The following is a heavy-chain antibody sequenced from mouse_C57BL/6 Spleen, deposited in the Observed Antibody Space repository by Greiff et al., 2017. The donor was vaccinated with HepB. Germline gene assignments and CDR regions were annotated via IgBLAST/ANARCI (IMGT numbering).Heavy chain of an antibody. CDR2: ISDGGSYT. D-gene: IGHD2-5*01. CDR3: ARENSNYMFAY. Sequence: EVKLVESGGGLVKPGGSLKLSCAASGFTFSSYAMSWVRQTPEKRLEWVATISDGGSYTYYPDNVKGRFTISRDNAKNNLYLQMSHLKSEDTAMYDCARENSNYMFAYWGQGTLVTVSA. J-gene: IGHJ3*01. CDR1: GFTFSSYA. V-gene: IGHV5-4*01.